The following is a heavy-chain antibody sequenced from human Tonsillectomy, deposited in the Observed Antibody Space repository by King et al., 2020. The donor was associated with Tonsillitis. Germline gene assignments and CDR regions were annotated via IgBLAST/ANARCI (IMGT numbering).Heavy chain of an antibody. D-gene: IGHD6-13*01. CDR2: IAYDGSNK. Sequence: VQLVESGGGVVQPGRSLRLSCAASGFTFSSYGMHWVRQAPGKGLEWVAVIAYDGSNKYYGDSVKGRFTISRDNSNNTLYLQMNSLRAEDTAVYYCAKDRGGIAAGGFDYWGQGTLVTVSS. CDR1: GFTFSSYG. V-gene: IGHV3-30*18. J-gene: IGHJ4*02. CDR3: AKDRGGIAAGGFDY.